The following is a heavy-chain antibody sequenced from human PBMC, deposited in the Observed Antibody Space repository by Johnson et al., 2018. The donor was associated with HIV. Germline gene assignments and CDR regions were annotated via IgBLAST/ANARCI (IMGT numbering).Heavy chain of an antibody. CDR2: ITDSGNNA. CDR3: AKEEGVAAADTGEAFDI. Sequence: VQLVESGGGVVQPGGSLRLSCAASGFTFNIYAMIWVRQAPGKGLEWVSAITDSGNNAYSAESVKGRFTISRDNSKNTLYLQMNSLRAEDTAVYYCAKEEGVAAADTGEAFDIWGQGTMVTVSS. D-gene: IGHD2-15*01. V-gene: IGHV3-23*04. J-gene: IGHJ3*02. CDR1: GFTFNIYA.